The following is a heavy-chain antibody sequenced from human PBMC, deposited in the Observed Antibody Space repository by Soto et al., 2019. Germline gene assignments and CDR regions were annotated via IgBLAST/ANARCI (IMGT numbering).Heavy chain of an antibody. CDR2: IIPIFGTA. V-gene: IGHV1-69*13. D-gene: IGHD2-15*01. Sequence: ASVKVSCKASGGTFSSYAISWVRQAPGQGLEWMGGIIPIFGTANYAQKFQGRVTITADESTSAAYMELSSLRSEDTAVYYCAREYCSGGSCYTGYPDKYNWFDPCGQGTLVTVSS. J-gene: IGHJ5*02. CDR3: AREYCSGGSCYTGYPDKYNWFDP. CDR1: GGTFSSYA.